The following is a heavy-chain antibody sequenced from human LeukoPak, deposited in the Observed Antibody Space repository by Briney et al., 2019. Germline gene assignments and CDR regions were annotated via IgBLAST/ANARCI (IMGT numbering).Heavy chain of an antibody. V-gene: IGHV1-2*02. Sequence: GASVKVSCKASGYTFTGYYMHWVRQAPGQGLEWMGWIHPNSGGTNYAQKFQGRVTMTRDTSISTAYMGLSRLRSDDTAVSYCARDPPKFYSGSYSGWFDPWGQGTLVTVSS. J-gene: IGHJ5*02. CDR3: ARDPPKFYSGSYSGWFDP. CDR2: IHPNSGGT. D-gene: IGHD1-26*01. CDR1: GYTFTGYY.